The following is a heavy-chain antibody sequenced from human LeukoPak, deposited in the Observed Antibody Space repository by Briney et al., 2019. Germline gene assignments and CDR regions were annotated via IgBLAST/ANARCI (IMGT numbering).Heavy chain of an antibody. J-gene: IGHJ4*02. Sequence: GRSLRLSCQASGYTFSTNWMGWVRQAPGEGREWGANIHPDGGETSYVESVKGRFTISRDTAKESVFLEMNSVRAEETAVYFCGRWRVEADMDYWGQGTLVTVSS. CDR3: GRWRVEADMDY. V-gene: IGHV3-7*01. D-gene: IGHD2-15*01. CDR2: IHPDGGET. CDR1: GYTFSTNW.